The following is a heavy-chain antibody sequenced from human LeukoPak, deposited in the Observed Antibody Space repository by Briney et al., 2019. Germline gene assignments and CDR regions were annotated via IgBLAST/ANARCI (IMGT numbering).Heavy chain of an antibody. CDR2: IWYDGSDK. CDR1: GFTFSSYG. J-gene: IGHJ4*02. CDR3: ARGYSSSWFFFDY. D-gene: IGHD6-13*01. V-gene: IGHV3-33*01. Sequence: PGGSLRLSCAASGFTFSSYGMHWVRQAPGKGLEWVAVIWYDGSDKYYADSVKGRFTISRDNSKSTLHLQMSSLRAEDTAVYYCARGYSSSWFFFDYWGQGTLVTVSS.